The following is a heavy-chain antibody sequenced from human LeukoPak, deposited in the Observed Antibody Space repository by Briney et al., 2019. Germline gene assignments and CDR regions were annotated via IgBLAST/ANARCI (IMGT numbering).Heavy chain of an antibody. J-gene: IGHJ4*02. Sequence: ASVTVSCKASGYTFTGYYIHWVRQAPGQGLEWMGRINPKSGGTNYAQNFQDRVTMTRDTSISTAYMELSSLRSDDTAVCFCATFSGTYQSDYWGQGTLVTVSS. CDR3: ATFSGTYQSDY. D-gene: IGHD1-26*01. CDR1: GYTFTGYY. V-gene: IGHV1-2*06. CDR2: INPKSGGT.